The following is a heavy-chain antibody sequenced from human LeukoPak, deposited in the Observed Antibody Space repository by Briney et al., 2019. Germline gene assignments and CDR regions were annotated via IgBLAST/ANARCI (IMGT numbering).Heavy chain of an antibody. CDR1: GFPLIEYS. Sequence: GGSLRLSCTASGFPLIEYSMNWVRQAPGKGLEWISYIGIDSGNTKYADSVRGRFTISADKAKNSLYLQMNSLRVEDTAVYYCARDHNYAFDNWGQGTLVSVAS. D-gene: IGHD1-1*01. V-gene: IGHV3-48*01. J-gene: IGHJ4*02. CDR3: ARDHNYAFDN. CDR2: IGIDSGNT.